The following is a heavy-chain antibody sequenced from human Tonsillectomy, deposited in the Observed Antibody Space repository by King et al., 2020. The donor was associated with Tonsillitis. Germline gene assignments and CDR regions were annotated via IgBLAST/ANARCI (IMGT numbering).Heavy chain of an antibody. Sequence: VQLVESGGGLVQPGGSLRLSCAASGFTFTNYWMSWVRQAPGKGLEWVANIKQDGGEKYYVDSVKGRFTISRDNAKNSLYLQMNSLRAEDTAVYYCARDAGKRDSYHFDYWGQGTLVTVSS. CDR3: ARDAGKRDSYHFDY. J-gene: IGHJ4*02. V-gene: IGHV3-7*01. CDR1: GFTFTNYW. CDR2: IKQDGGEK. D-gene: IGHD2-21*02.